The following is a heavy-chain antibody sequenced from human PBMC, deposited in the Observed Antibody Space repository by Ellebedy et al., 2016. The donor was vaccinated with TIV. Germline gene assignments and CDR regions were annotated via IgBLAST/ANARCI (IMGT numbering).Heavy chain of an antibody. CDR1: GFTFNSYA. Sequence: PGGSLRLSCAAPGFTFNSYAMSWVRQAPGKGLEWVSSISGTGGITSYTDSAKGRFTIYRDNSENTIYLQMDSLRAEDTALYYCALASASPSVVDYWGQGTLVTVSS. CDR3: ALASASPSVVDY. V-gene: IGHV3-23*01. CDR2: ISGTGGIT. D-gene: IGHD4-23*01. J-gene: IGHJ4*02.